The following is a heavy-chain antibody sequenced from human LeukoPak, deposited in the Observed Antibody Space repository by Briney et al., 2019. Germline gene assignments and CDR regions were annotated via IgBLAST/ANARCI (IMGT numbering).Heavy chain of an antibody. CDR1: GFTFSSYS. V-gene: IGHV3-48*01. CDR2: ITSSSSII. J-gene: IGHJ4*02. Sequence: PGGSLRLSCAASGFTFSSYSMNWVRQAPGKGLEWVSYITSSSSIIYYGDSVKGRFTVSRDNAKNSLYLQMNSLRAEDTAVYYCARDRGGDYWGQGTLVTVSS. CDR3: ARDRGGDY. D-gene: IGHD3-10*01.